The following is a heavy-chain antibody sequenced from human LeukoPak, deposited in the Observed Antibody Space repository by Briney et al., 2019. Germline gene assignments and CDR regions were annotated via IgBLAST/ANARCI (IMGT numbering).Heavy chain of an antibody. CDR2: ISHVGST. CDR1: GDSISKGNW. Sequence: SETLSLTCTVSGDSISKGNWWNWVRLPPGKGLDWIGEISHVGSTKYSPSLKDRVTISKDNSKNQFSLKLNSVTAADTATYYCTRSSGWWSLDYWGQGALVTVSS. J-gene: IGHJ4*02. CDR3: TRSSGWWSLDY. D-gene: IGHD6-13*01. V-gene: IGHV4-4*02.